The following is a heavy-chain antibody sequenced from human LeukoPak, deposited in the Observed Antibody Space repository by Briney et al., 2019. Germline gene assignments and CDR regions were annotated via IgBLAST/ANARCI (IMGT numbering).Heavy chain of an antibody. J-gene: IGHJ4*02. Sequence: GGSLRLSCAASGFTFSSYAMSWVRQAPGKGLDWVSTISGSGGSTYYADSVKGRFTISRDNSKNTLYLQMNSLRAEDTALYYCAKDENVDAAMVTHFDYWGQGALVTVSS. V-gene: IGHV3-23*01. CDR3: AKDENVDAAMVTHFDY. D-gene: IGHD5-18*01. CDR2: ISGSGGST. CDR1: GFTFSSYA.